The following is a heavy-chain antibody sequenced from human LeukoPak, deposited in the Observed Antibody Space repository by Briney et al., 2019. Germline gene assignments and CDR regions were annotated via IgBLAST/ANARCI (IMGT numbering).Heavy chain of an antibody. CDR3: TRGDRNERFDY. CDR2: INPNSGGT. J-gene: IGHJ4*02. V-gene: IGHV1-2*06. Sequence: ASVKVSCKASGYTFTGYYMHWVRQAPGQGLEWMGRINPNSGGTNFAQKFQGRVTVTGDTSISTAYMELSRLKSDDTAVYYCTRGDRNERFDYWGQGTLVTVSS. CDR1: GYTFTGYY.